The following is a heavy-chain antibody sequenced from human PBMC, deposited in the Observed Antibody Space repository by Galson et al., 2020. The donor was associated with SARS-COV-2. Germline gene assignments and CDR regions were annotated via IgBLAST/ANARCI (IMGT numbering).Heavy chain of an antibody. J-gene: IGHJ3*02. CDR1: GGSISSSSYY. D-gene: IGHD6-13*01. Sequence: SETLSLTCTVSGGSISSSSYYWGWLRQPPGKGREWIVSIYYSGSTYYNPSLKGLVTITVDTSKNQFSLKLSSVTAADAAVYYCARKYGSSWEANDAFDIWGQGTMVTVSS. CDR3: ARKYGSSWEANDAFDI. CDR2: IYYSGST. V-gene: IGHV4-39*01.